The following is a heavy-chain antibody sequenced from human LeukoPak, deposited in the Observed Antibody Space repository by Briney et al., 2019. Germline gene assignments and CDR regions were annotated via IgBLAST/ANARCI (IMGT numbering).Heavy chain of an antibody. D-gene: IGHD3-22*01. Sequence: GGSLILSCAASGFTFGTYAVNRVRQAPGKALEWVSTIGGSDGTTYYADSVKGRFTISRDNSKNTLYLQMSSLRAEDTAIYYCAKDRGRYYDSSGYYWGYYFDSWGQGILATVST. CDR2: IGGSDGTT. CDR3: AKDRGRYYDSSGYYWGYYFDS. V-gene: IGHV3-23*01. J-gene: IGHJ4*02. CDR1: GFTFGTYA.